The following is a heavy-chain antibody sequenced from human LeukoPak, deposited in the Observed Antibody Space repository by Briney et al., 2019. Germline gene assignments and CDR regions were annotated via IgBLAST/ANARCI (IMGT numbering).Heavy chain of an antibody. D-gene: IGHD3-10*01. CDR3: ASYGSGSYFGFSY. Sequence: SQTLSLTCTVSGGSISSRDYYWTWIRQPPGKGLEWIGYIYYSGSTYYNPSLNSRVTISVDTSKNQFSLKLSSVTAADTAVYYCASYGSGSYFGFSYWGQGTLVTVSS. V-gene: IGHV4-30-4*01. J-gene: IGHJ4*02. CDR2: IYYSGST. CDR1: GGSISSRDYY.